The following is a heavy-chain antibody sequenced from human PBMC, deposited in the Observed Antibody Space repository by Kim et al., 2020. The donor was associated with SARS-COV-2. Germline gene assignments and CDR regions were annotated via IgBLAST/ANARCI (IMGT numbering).Heavy chain of an antibody. CDR1: GFTFSSYG. CDR2: ISYDGSNK. CDR3: ACQLLPDY. D-gene: IGHD2-2*01. V-gene: IGHV3-30*03. J-gene: IGHJ4*02. Sequence: GGSLRLSCAASGFTFSSYGMHWVRQAPGKGLEWVAVISYDGSNKYYADSVKGRFTISRDNSKNTLYLQMNSLRAEDTAVYYCACQLLPDYWGQGTLVTVSS.